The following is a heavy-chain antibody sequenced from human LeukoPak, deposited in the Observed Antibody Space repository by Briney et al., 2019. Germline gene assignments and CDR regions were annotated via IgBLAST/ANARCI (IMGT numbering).Heavy chain of an antibody. D-gene: IGHD3-22*01. CDR2: LSGSGVST. CDR1: GFTFSSYG. V-gene: IGHV3-23*01. CDR3: AKGPSAYYYLSYDY. Sequence: GGSLRLSCAASGFTFSSYGMHWVRQAPGKGLEWVSSLSGSGVSTYYADSVKGRFTISRDNSKNTLYLQMNRLRAEDTAVYYCAKGPSAYYYLSYDYWGQGTLVTVAS. J-gene: IGHJ4*02.